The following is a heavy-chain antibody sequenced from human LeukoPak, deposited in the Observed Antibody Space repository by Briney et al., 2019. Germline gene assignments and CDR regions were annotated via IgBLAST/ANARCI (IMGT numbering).Heavy chain of an antibody. CDR3: ARGVRHGMIVVDPGELPPPTGFDY. CDR1: GGSFSGYY. CDR2: INHSGST. V-gene: IGHV4-34*01. J-gene: IGHJ4*02. Sequence: SETLSLTCAVYGGSFSGYYWSWIRQPPGKGLEWIGEINHSGSTNYNPSLKSRVTISVDTSKNQFSLKLSSVTAADTAVYYCARGVRHGMIVVDPGELPPPTGFDYWGQGTLVTVSS. D-gene: IGHD3-22*01.